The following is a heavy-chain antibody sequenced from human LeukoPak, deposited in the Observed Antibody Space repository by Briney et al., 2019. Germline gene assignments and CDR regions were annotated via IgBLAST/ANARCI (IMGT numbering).Heavy chain of an antibody. D-gene: IGHD3-16*01. CDR3: ARGPFIHFDY. CDR1: GGSFSGYY. V-gene: IGHV4-34*01. CDR2: INHSGST. J-gene: IGHJ4*02. Sequence: SEALSLTCAVYGGSFSGYYWSWIRQPPGKGLEWIGEINHSGSTNYNPSLKSRVTISVDTSKNQFSLKLSSVTAADTAVYYCARGPFIHFDYWGQGTLVTVSS.